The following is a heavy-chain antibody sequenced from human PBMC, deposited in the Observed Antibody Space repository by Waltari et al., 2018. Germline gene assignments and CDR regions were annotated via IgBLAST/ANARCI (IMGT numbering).Heavy chain of an antibody. D-gene: IGHD2-2*01. CDR3: ARGGYCSSTSCYRSWWFDP. Sequence: EVQLVESGGGLVKPGGSLRLSCAASGFTFSSYSMNWVRQAHGKGLEWVSSISSSSSYIYYADSVKGRFTISRDNAKNSLYLQMNSLRAEDTAVYYCARGGYCSSTSCYRSWWFDPWGQGTLVTVSS. J-gene: IGHJ5*02. CDR2: ISSSSSYI. V-gene: IGHV3-21*01. CDR1: GFTFSSYS.